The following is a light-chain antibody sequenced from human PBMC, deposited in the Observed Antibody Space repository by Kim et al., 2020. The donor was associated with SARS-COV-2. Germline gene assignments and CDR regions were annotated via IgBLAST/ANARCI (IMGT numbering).Light chain of an antibody. V-gene: IGLV3-1*01. CDR1: KLGDKY. CDR2: QDS. J-gene: IGLJ1*01. CDR3: QAWDSSTEV. Sequence: SYELTQPPSVSVSPGQTASITCSGDKLGDKYACWYRQKPGQSPVLVIYQDSKRPSGIPERFSGSNSGNTATLTISGTQAMDEADYYCQAWDSSTEVFGTGTKVTVL.